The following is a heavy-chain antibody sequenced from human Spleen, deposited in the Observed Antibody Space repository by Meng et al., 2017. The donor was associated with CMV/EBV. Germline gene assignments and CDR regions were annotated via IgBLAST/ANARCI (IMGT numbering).Heavy chain of an antibody. Sequence: QVHLQQWGAGLLKPSETLSLTCAVYGGSFSGYYWSWIRQPPGKGLEWIGEINHSGSTNYNPSLKSRVTISVDTSKNQFSLKLSSVTAADTAVYYCARAGDSSSSHFDYWGQGTLVTVFS. D-gene: IGHD6-6*01. V-gene: IGHV4-34*01. CDR3: ARAGDSSSSHFDY. CDR1: GGSFSGYY. CDR2: INHSGST. J-gene: IGHJ4*02.